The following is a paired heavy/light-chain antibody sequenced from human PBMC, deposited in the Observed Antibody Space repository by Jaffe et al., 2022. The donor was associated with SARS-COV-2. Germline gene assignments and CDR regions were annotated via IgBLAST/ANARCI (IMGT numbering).Heavy chain of an antibody. J-gene: IGHJ6*02. CDR1: GFTFSTYW. CDR2: VNQEGSEK. CDR3: ARHPPGTTPNYYYGMDV. V-gene: IGHV3-7*01. Sequence: EVQLVESGGGLVQPGGSLRLSCAASGFTFSTYWMTWVRQAPGKGLEWVANVNQEGSEKYHVDSVKGRFTISRDNAKNSLYLQMNSLRAEDTAVYYCARHPPGTTPNYYYGMDVWGQGTTVTVSS. D-gene: IGHD1-1*01.
Light chain of an antibody. J-gene: IGLJ3*02. CDR1: SGINVGNYR. CDR2: YKSDSDK. Sequence: QAVLTQPSSLSASPGASVSLTCTLRSGINVGNYRIYWYQQKPGSPPQYLLRYKSDSDKQQGSGVPSRFSGSKDASANEGILLISGLQSEDEADYYCLMWHSSTWVFGGGTKLTVL. V-gene: IGLV5-45*02. CDR3: LMWHSSTWV.